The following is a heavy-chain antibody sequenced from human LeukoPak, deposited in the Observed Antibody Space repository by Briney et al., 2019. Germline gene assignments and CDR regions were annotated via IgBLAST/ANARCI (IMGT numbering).Heavy chain of an antibody. J-gene: IGHJ4*02. Sequence: SETLSLTCTVSGGSISSYYWSWIRQPPGKGLEWIGYIYYSGSTNYNPSLKSRVTISVDTSKNQFSLKLSSVTAADTAVYYCARLETHHDYDILTGYPLPIDYWGQGTLVTVSS. CDR2: IYYSGST. V-gene: IGHV4-59*08. CDR1: GGSISSYY. D-gene: IGHD3-9*01. CDR3: ARLETHHDYDILTGYPLPIDY.